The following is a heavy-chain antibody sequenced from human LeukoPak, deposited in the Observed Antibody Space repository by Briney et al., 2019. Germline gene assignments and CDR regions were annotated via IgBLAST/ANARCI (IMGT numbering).Heavy chain of an antibody. V-gene: IGHV1-18*01. Sequence: ASVKVSCKASGYTFTMNGISWVRPAPGQGLEWMGWISSYNGKTNYAQRLQGRVTMTTDTSTSTAYMELRSLRSDDTAVYYCARMYCSRGSCYPLFYYNAMDVWGQGTTVTVSS. J-gene: IGHJ6*02. CDR2: ISSYNGKT. CDR1: GYTFTMNG. D-gene: IGHD2-15*01. CDR3: ARMYCSRGSCYPLFYYNAMDV.